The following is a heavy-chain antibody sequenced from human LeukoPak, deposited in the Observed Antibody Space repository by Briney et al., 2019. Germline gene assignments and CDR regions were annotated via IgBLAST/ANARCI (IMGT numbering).Heavy chain of an antibody. V-gene: IGHV1-2*02. D-gene: IGHD3-10*01. CDR2: INPNSGGT. CDR1: GYTFTGYY. J-gene: IGHJ5*02. Sequence: ASVKVSCKASGYTFTGYYMHWVRQAPGQGLEWMGWINPNSGGTNYAQKFQGRVTMTRDTSISTAYMELSRLRSDDTAVYYCVWFGESLVGFDPWGQGTLVTVSS. CDR3: VWFGESLVGFDP.